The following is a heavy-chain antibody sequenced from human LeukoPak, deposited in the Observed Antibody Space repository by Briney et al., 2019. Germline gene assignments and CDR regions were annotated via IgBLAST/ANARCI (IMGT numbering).Heavy chain of an antibody. CDR2: ISYDGSNK. V-gene: IGHV3-30*18. Sequence: GGSLRPSSAASGFTFSSYGMHWVRQAPGKGLEWVAVISYDGSNKYYADSVKGRFTISRDNSENTLYLQMNSLRAEDTAVYYCAKDLGDFYFDYWGQGTLVTVSS. CDR3: AKDLGDFYFDY. D-gene: IGHD3-16*01. CDR1: GFTFSSYG. J-gene: IGHJ4*02.